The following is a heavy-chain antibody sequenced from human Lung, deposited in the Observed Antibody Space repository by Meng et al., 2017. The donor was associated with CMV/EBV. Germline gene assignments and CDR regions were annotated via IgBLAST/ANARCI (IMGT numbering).Heavy chain of an antibody. D-gene: IGHD5-12*01. CDR2: IYPGDSDT. J-gene: IGHJ4*02. V-gene: IGHV5-51*01. Sequence: GGSXRLXCKGSGYSFTNYWIGWVRQMPGKGLEWMGIIYPGDSDTRYSPSFQGQVTISADKSINTAYLQWSSLKASDTAMYYCARQGGYAEGGYDYWGQGTLVTVSS. CDR1: GYSFTNYW. CDR3: ARQGGYAEGGYDY.